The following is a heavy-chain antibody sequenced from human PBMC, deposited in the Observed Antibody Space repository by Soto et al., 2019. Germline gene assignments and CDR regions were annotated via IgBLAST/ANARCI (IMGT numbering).Heavy chain of an antibody. CDR3: ARHLVVVTAGNYYYYGMDV. J-gene: IGHJ6*02. V-gene: IGHV5-51*01. CDR2: IYPGDSDT. Sequence: GESLKISCKGSGYSFTSYWIGWVRQMPGKGLEWMGIIYPGDSDTRYSPSFQGQVTISADKSISTAYLQWSSLKASDTAMYYCARHLVVVTAGNYYYYGMDVWGQGTTVTVSS. CDR1: GYSFTSYW. D-gene: IGHD2-21*02.